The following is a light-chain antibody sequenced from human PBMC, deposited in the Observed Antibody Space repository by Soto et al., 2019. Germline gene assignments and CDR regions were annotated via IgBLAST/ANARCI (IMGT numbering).Light chain of an antibody. Sequence: QSALTQPRSVSGSPGQSVTISCTGTSSDIGGYKYVSWYQQHPGKAPKVIIYDVSQRPSGVPDRFSGSRSDNTASLTISGLQADDEADYYCCSYAGSYTWVFGGGTQLTVL. CDR3: CSYAGSYTWV. CDR2: DVS. J-gene: IGLJ7*01. V-gene: IGLV2-11*01. CDR1: SSDIGGYKY.